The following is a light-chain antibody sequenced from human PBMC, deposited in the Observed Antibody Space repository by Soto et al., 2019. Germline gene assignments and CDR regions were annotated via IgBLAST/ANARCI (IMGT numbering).Light chain of an antibody. J-gene: IGKJ5*01. CDR3: QQRHMWPIT. Sequence: EVVMTQSPATLSVSPGERATLSCRASQSVTTNMAWYQQKPGQAPRLLIYGASTRDTGIPARFSGSGSGTDFTLTISSLEPEDSEVYYCQQRHMWPITFGQGTRLEIK. V-gene: IGKV3-15*01. CDR1: QSVTTN. CDR2: GAS.